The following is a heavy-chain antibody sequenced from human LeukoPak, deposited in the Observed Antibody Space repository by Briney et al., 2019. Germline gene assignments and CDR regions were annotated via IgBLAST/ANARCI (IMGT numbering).Heavy chain of an antibody. CDR1: GFTFSSYS. V-gene: IGHV3-21*01. Sequence: GGSLRLSCAASGFTFSSYSMNWVRQAPGKGLEWVSSISSSSSYIYYADSVKGRFTISRDNAKNSLYLQMNSLRAEDTAVYYCARDSYVDAPFYYWGQGTLVTVSS. CDR2: ISSSSSYI. D-gene: IGHD1-26*01. J-gene: IGHJ4*02. CDR3: ARDSYVDAPFYY.